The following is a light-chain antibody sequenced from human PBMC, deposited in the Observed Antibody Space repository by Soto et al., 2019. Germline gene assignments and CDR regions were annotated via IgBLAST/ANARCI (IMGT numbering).Light chain of an antibody. V-gene: IGKV1-5*01. CDR3: QQYNSYSGT. J-gene: IGKJ1*01. Sequence: DIQMTQSPSTLSASVGDRVTITCRASQSISSWLAWYQQKPGKAPKLLIYDASSLESGVPSSFSGSGSGTEFTLNISSLQPDDFATYYCQQYNSYSGTFGQGTKVEIK. CDR1: QSISSW. CDR2: DAS.